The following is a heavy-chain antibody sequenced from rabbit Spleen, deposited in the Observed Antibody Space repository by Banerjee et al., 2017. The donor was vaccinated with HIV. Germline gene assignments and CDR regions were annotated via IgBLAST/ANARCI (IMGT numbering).Heavy chain of an antibody. CDR3: ARGRYAGAAGYSFNL. J-gene: IGHJ4*01. D-gene: IGHD4-2*01. V-gene: IGHV1S40*01. CDR2: IYAGNNGTT. CDR1: GFSFNSNYY. Sequence: QSLEESGGDLVKPGASLTLTCTASGFSFNSNYYMCWVRQAPGKRPEWIACIYAGNNGTTYYAKWAKGRFTISKTSSTTVTLQLNSLTAADTATYFCARGRYAGAAGYSFNLWGPGTLVTVS.